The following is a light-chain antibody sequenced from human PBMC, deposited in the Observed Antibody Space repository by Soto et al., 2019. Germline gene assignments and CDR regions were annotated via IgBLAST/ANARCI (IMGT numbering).Light chain of an antibody. CDR2: RAS. Sequence: EIVLTQSPGTLSLSPGEGATLSRRASQSVSDYLAWYQHKPGQAPRLLFYRASIRATGIPARFTGSGSGTEFTLTISSLQSEDFALYYCHQYNNWPPGTFGQGTKVDIK. J-gene: IGKJ1*01. CDR3: HQYNNWPPGT. V-gene: IGKV3-15*01. CDR1: QSVSDY.